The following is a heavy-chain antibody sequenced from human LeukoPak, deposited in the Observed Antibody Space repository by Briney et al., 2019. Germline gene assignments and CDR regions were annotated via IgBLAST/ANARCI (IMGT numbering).Heavy chain of an antibody. Sequence: XXXRQPPGXXXEWSGSIXYXGSTYYNPSLKSRVTISLDTSKNQFSLKLSSLTAADTAVYYCARIRFAAAGSFYYYYYMDVWGKGTTVTVSS. CDR2: IXYXGST. J-gene: IGHJ6*03. CDR3: ARIRFAAAGSFYYYYYMDV. D-gene: IGHD6-13*01. V-gene: IGHV4-39*07.